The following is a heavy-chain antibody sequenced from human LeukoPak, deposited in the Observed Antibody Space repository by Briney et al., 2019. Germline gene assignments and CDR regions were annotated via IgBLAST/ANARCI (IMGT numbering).Heavy chain of an antibody. V-gene: IGHV3-66*02. D-gene: IGHD6-6*01. CDR3: ARHSSSSEFDY. J-gene: IGHJ4*02. CDR1: GFTVSRNY. Sequence: GGSLRLSCAASGFTVSRNYMSWVRQAPGKGLEWVSVIFIGGSTYYADSVKGRFTISRDNAKNTLYLQMNSLRAEDTAVYYCARHSSSSEFDYWGQGTLVTVSS. CDR2: IFIGGST.